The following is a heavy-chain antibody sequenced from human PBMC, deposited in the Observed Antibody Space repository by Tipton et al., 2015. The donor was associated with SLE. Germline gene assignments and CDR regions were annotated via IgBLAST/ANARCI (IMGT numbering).Heavy chain of an antibody. CDR3: TRGSVVADFTWDFDY. CDR1: GFTFGDYA. CDR2: IRSKAYGGTT. V-gene: IGHV3-49*04. Sequence: SLRLSCTASGFTFGDYAMSWVRQAPGKGLEWVGFIRSKAYGGTTEYAASVKGRFSISRDDSKSIAYLQMNSLKTEDTAVYYCTRGSVVADFTWDFDYWGQGTLVTVSS. J-gene: IGHJ4*02. D-gene: IGHD2-21*01.